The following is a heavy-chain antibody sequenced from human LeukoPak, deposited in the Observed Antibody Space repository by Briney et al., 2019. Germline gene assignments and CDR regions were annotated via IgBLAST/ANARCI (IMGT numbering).Heavy chain of an antibody. CDR3: ARDRAAAAERWFDP. V-gene: IGHV4-4*02. CDR1: GGSISSSNW. CDR2: IYHSGST. Sequence: SETLSLTCAVSGGSISSSNWWSWVRQPPGKGLEWIGEIYHSGSTNYNPSLKSRVTISVDKSKNQFSLKLSSVTAADTAVYYCARDRAAAAERWFDPWGQGTLVTVSS. D-gene: IGHD6-13*01. J-gene: IGHJ5*02.